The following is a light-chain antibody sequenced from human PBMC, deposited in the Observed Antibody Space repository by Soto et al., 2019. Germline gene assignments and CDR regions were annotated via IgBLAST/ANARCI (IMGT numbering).Light chain of an antibody. CDR1: QSVSSSY. CDR3: QQYGSASWT. V-gene: IGKV3-20*01. Sequence: EIVLTQSPGTLSLSPGERATLSCRASQSVSSSYLAWYQQKPGQAPRLLIYGASSRATGIPDRFSGSGSGTDFPLTISRLETEDFAVYYCQQYGSASWTCGQGTKVASK. CDR2: GAS. J-gene: IGKJ1*01.